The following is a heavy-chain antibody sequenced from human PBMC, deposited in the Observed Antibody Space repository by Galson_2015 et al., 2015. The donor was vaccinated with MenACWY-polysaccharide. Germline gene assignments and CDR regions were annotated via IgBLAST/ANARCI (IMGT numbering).Heavy chain of an antibody. Sequence: SVQVSCQASGYTFTHSALTWVRQAPGQGLEWLGWIRTTPGNPTYAQGFTGHFVFSLDTSVNTAFLQIGSLKAEDTAVYYCARASRTQQLAGLDYWGQGTLVTVSS. V-gene: IGHV7-4-1*01. J-gene: IGHJ4*02. CDR3: ARASRTQQLAGLDY. CDR2: IRTTPGNP. D-gene: IGHD1-1*01. CDR1: GYTFTHSA.